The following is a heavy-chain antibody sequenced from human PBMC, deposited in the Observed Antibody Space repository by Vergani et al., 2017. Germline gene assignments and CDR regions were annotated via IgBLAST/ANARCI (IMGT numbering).Heavy chain of an antibody. CDR2: ISGSGGST. V-gene: IGHV3-23*01. D-gene: IGHD3-22*01. Sequence: EVQLLESGGGLVQPGGSLRLSCVASGFTFSSSAMSWVRQAPGKGLEWVSAISGSGGSTYYADSVKGRFTISRDNSKNTLYLQMNSLRAEDTAVYYCAKDPLTYYYDSSGSLPGYWGQGTLVTVSS. CDR1: GFTFSSSA. J-gene: IGHJ4*02. CDR3: AKDPLTYYYDSSGSLPGY.